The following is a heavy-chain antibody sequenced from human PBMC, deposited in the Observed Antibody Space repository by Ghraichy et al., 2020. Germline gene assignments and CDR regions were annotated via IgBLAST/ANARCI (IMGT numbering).Heavy chain of an antibody. CDR1: GYSFTSYW. Sequence: ESLNISCKGSGYSFTSYWICWVRQMPGKGLEWMGIIYPGDSDTRNSQSFQGQVTISADKSISTAYLQWSSLKASDTAMYYCARQGVRGVIIDYYYGMDVWGQGTTVTVSS. CDR3: ARQGVRGVIIDYYYGMDV. CDR2: IYPGDSDT. V-gene: IGHV5-51*01. D-gene: IGHD3-10*01. J-gene: IGHJ6*02.